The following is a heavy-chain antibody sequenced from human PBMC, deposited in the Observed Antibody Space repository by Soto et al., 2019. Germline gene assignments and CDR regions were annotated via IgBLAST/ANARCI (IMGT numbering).Heavy chain of an antibody. J-gene: IGHJ4*02. Sequence: EAQLLESGGGLVQPGGSLRLSCAASGFTFSKYAMSWVRQAPAKGLEWFSAITGGGGDTYYADSVKGRFTISRDNSNNMFYLQMNSLRAEDTAVYYCAKGSADSRPYYFDYWGQGTLVTVSS. CDR1: GFTFSKYA. CDR2: ITGGGGDT. CDR3: AKGSADSRPYYFDY. D-gene: IGHD3-22*01. V-gene: IGHV3-23*01.